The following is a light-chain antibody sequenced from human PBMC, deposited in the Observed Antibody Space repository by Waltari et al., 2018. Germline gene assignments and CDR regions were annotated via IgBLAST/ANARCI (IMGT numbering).Light chain of an antibody. V-gene: IGLV6-57*01. CDR2: KDN. CDR3: QSYDRSNQV. CDR1: SGSIASNY. J-gene: IGLJ2*01. Sequence: NFMLTQPHSVSESPGKTVTISCTRSSGSIASNYVQWYQQRPGSSPTTVIYKDNQRPLCVPERFSGSIDSSSNSASLTITGLKTDDEADYYCQSYDRSNQVFGGGTKLTVL.